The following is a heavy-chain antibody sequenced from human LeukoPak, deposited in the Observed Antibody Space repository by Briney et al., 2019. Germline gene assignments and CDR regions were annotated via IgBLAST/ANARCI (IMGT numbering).Heavy chain of an antibody. J-gene: IGHJ4*02. CDR3: ARAGTSIRGIKVY. Sequence: PGGSLRLSCAASGFKFDDYWMNWVRQAPGKGLEWVANIKEDGSEKYYVDSVKGRFTISRDNARNFLYLQMNSPRAEDTAVYYCARAGTSIRGIKVYWGQGTLVTVSS. D-gene: IGHD3-10*01. CDR1: GFKFDDYW. CDR2: IKEDGSEK. V-gene: IGHV3-7*03.